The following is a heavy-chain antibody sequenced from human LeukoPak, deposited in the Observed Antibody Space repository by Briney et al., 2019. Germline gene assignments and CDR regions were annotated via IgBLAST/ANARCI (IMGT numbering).Heavy chain of an antibody. J-gene: IGHJ3*02. CDR3: ARNQAVAANRGAFDI. Sequence: KTSDTLSLTCAVSGYSISSNNWWAWIRQPPGKGLEWIGYIYYNGNTYYNPSNPSLTSRVTMSVDTSKNQFSLKLDSVTEIDTAMYYCARNQAVAANRGAFDIWGQGTMVTVSS. V-gene: IGHV4-28*01. D-gene: IGHD6-19*01. CDR1: GYSISSNNW. CDR2: IYYNGNT.